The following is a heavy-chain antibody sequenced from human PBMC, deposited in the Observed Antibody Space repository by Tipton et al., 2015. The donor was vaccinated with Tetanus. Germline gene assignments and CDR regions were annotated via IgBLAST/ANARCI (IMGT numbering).Heavy chain of an antibody. Sequence: TLSLTCTVSGGSISSYYWSWIRQPPGKGLEWIGYIYYSGSTNYNPSLKSRVTISVDTSNNRFSLKLSSVTAADTAVYYCARAGGGSWGNFDYWGQGTLVTVSS. V-gene: IGHV4-59*01. D-gene: IGHD6-13*01. J-gene: IGHJ4*02. CDR3: ARAGGGSWGNFDY. CDR2: IYYSGST. CDR1: GGSISSYY.